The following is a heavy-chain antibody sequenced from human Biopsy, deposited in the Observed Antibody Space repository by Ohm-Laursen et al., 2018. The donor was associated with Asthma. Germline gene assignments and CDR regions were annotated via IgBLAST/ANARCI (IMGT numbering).Heavy chain of an antibody. Sequence: TLSLTCSVSGASIRSVGYYWSWARQFPGKGLEWIGYISYSGRIDYNPALNSRVTITVDTSENQFSLELKSLTAADTALYYCARYCSGGFSYYEYAVDVWGQGTPVTVSS. CDR2: ISYSGRI. J-gene: IGHJ6*02. V-gene: IGHV4-31*03. D-gene: IGHD2-15*01. CDR1: GASIRSVGYY. CDR3: ARYCSGGFSYYEYAVDV.